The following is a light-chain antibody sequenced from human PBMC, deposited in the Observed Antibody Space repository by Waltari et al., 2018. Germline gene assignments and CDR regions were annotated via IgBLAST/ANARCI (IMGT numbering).Light chain of an antibody. V-gene: IGLV1-47*01. Sequence: QSVLTQPPSASGTPGQRVIISCSGSISNIGANYVYWYQQLPGTAPKLLIYRNNRRPLGGDVRISCSRFGTSASLAISGVRSGDEGQYQCAAGDDSLSGVVFGGGTKLTVL. CDR2: RNN. CDR1: ISNIGANY. CDR3: AAGDDSLSGVV. J-gene: IGLJ2*01.